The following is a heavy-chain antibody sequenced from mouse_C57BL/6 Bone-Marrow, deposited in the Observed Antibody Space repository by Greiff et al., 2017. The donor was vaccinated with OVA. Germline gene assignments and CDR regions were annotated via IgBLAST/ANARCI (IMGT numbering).Heavy chain of an antibody. CDR3: ASPRDDYTYGMDY. CDR2: INPHYGTT. Sequence: EVQLQQSGPELVKPGASVKISCKASGYSFTDYNMNWVKQSNGKSLEWIGAINPHYGTTSYNQKFKGKATLTVDQATSTAYMQLNSRTSEDAAVDFCASPRDDYTYGMDYWGQGTSVTVSA. J-gene: IGHJ4*01. V-gene: IGHV1-39*01. CDR1: GYSFTDYN. D-gene: IGHD2-4*01.